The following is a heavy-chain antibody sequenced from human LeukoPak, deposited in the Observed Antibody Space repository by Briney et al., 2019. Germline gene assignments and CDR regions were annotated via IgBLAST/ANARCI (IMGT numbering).Heavy chain of an antibody. CDR1: AFTLSSYW. Sequence: GGSLRLSCTASAFTLSSYWMHWVSQAPGKGLVWVSLINNDGTNTNYADSVKGRFTISRDNARNTLYLQMSNLRAEDTAVYYCICDRGGGQGTLVTVSS. D-gene: IGHD2-21*01. V-gene: IGHV3-74*01. CDR2: INNDGTNT. J-gene: IGHJ4*02. CDR3: ICDRG.